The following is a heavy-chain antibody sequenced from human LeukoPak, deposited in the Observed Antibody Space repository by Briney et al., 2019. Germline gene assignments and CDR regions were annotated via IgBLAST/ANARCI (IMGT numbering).Heavy chain of an antibody. D-gene: IGHD3-10*01. CDR2: IYYSGST. CDR1: GGSISSGDYY. Sequence: SETLSLTCTVSGGSISSGDYYWSWIRQPPGKGLEWIGYIYYSGSTYYNPSLKSRVTISVDTSKNQFSLKLSSVTAADTAVDYCARGAGSTGPLGGSYGMDVWGQGTPVTVSS. J-gene: IGHJ6*02. V-gene: IGHV4-30-4*01. CDR3: ARGAGSTGPLGGSYGMDV.